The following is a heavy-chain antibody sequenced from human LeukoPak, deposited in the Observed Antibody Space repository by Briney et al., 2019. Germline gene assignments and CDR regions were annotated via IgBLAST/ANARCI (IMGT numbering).Heavy chain of an antibody. D-gene: IGHD3-22*01. CDR2: IGREANSYAT. Sequence: HAGRSLTLAHPASSSTVSSSSAQSASHASGKWLGWVALIGREANSYATAYAASVKGRFTISRDDSKNTAYLQTNSLKTEDTAVYYCTTFYYYDSPDAFDIWGQGTMVTVSS. V-gene: IGHV3-73*01. CDR3: TTFYYYDSPDAFDI. J-gene: IGHJ3*02. CDR1: SSTVSSSS.